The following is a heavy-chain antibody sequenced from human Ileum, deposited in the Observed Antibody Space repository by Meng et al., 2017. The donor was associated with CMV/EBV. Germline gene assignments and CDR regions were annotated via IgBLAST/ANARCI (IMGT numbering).Heavy chain of an antibody. Sequence: GGSLRLSCVASAFTFSSYEMDWVRQAPGKGLEWVSYISSSGSTRYYADSVKGRFTISRDNAKNSLYLQMNSLRAEDTAIYYCARDGSPSFGVGIDAFDIWGQGT. D-gene: IGHD3-3*01. V-gene: IGHV3-48*03. J-gene: IGHJ3*02. CDR2: ISSSGSTR. CDR1: AFTFSSYE. CDR3: ARDGSPSFGVGIDAFDI.